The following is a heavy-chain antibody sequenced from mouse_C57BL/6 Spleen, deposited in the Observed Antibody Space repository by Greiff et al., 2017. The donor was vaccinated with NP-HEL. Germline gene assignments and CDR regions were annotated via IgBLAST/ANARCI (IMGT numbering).Heavy chain of an antibody. CDR1: GYTFTDYY. Sequence: QVQLQQSGAELVRPGASVKLSCKASGYTFTDYYINWVKQRPGQGLEWIARIYPGSGNTYYNEKFKGKATLTAEKSSSTAYMQLSSLTSEDPAVYFCAGAYYSNWFAYWGQGTLVTVSA. V-gene: IGHV1-76*01. J-gene: IGHJ3*01. CDR2: IYPGSGNT. CDR3: AGAYYSNWFAY. D-gene: IGHD2-5*01.